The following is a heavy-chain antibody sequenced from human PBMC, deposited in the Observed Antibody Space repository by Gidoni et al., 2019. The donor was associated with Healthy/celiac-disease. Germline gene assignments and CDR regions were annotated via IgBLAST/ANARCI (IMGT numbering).Heavy chain of an antibody. J-gene: IGHJ4*02. D-gene: IGHD2-2*01. V-gene: IGHV3-30-3*01. CDR2: ISYDGSNK. CDR1: GFTFSSYA. Sequence: QVQLVESGGGVVQPGRYLRLSCAASGFTFSSYAMNWVRQAPGKGLDWLAVISYDGSNKYYADSVKGRFTISRDNSKNSLYLQMNSLRAEDTAVYYCASPPHCSSTSCYDYWGQGTLVTVSS. CDR3: ASPPHCSSTSCYDY.